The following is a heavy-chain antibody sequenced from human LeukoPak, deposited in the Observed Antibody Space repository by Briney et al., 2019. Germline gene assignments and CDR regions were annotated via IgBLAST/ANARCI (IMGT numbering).Heavy chain of an antibody. CDR1: GYTFTGYY. V-gene: IGHV1-2*02. CDR2: INPNSGGT. D-gene: IGHD3-22*01. J-gene: IGHJ6*03. CDR3: AIRSYYDSSGYRYYYYYMDV. Sequence: ASVKVSCKASGYTFTGYYMHWVRQAPGQGLEWVGWINPNSGGTNYAQKFQGRVTMTRDTSISTAYMELSRPRSDDTAVYYCAIRSYYDSSGYRYYYYYMDVWGKGTTVTISS.